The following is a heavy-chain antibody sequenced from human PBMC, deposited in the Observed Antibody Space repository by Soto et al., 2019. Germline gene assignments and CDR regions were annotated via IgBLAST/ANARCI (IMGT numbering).Heavy chain of an antibody. J-gene: IGHJ4*02. CDR3: TTAAGGMWGADY. CDR2: VKSKSDGATT. CDR1: GFTFSNVW. V-gene: IGHV3-15*01. D-gene: IGHD1-26*01. Sequence: PGGSVRLSCAASGFTFSNVWMSWVRQAPGKGLEWVGRVKSKSDGATTDYAAPVKGRFTVSRDDSQNTLSLQMDSLKIEDTAVYFCTTAAGGMWGADYWGQGTPVTVSS.